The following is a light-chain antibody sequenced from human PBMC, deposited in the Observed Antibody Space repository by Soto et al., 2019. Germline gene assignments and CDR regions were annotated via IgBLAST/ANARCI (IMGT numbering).Light chain of an antibody. V-gene: IGKV3D-15*01. J-gene: IGKJ1*01. CDR1: HSVSSK. CDR3: QQYNNWPTKT. CDR2: DAS. Sequence: SPATLSVPPGELATLSCRASHSVSSKLACYQQQPRQAPPLVIYDASTRPTGIPARFSGSGSGTAFTITISSLQSEDFAAYYCQQYNNWPTKTFGQGTKVDIK.